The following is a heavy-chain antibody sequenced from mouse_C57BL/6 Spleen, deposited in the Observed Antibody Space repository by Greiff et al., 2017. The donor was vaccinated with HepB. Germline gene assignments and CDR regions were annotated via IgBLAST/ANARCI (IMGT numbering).Heavy chain of an antibody. V-gene: IGHV5-16*01. CDR3: ARERLAYFDY. Sequence: EVKLQGSEGGLVQPGSSMKLSCTASGFTFSDYYMAWVRQVPEKGLEWVANINYDGSSTYYLDSLKSRFIISRDNAKNILYLQMSSLKSEDTATYYCARERLAYFDYWGQGTTLTVSS. D-gene: IGHD4-1*01. J-gene: IGHJ2*01. CDR2: INYDGSST. CDR1: GFTFSDYY.